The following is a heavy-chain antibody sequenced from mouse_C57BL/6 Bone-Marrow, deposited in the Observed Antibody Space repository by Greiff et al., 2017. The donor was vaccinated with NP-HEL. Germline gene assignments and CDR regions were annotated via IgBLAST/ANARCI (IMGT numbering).Heavy chain of an antibody. V-gene: IGHV1-7*01. Sequence: QVQLKESGAELAKPGASVTLSCKASVYTFTSYWMHWVKQRPGQGLEWIGYINPSRGYPKSNQTFKDKATLTADKSSSTAYMQLSSRTYEDSAVYYCARKPIYPHFDYWGQGTTLTVSS. J-gene: IGHJ2*01. CDR1: VYTFTSYW. CDR3: ARKPIYPHFDY. CDR2: INPSRGYP. D-gene: IGHD2-1*01.